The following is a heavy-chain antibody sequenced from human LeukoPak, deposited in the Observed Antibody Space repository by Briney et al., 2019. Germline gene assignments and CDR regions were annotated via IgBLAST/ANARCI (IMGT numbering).Heavy chain of an antibody. CDR3: ARRGYSSSGDLYYFDY. V-gene: IGHV4-39*01. J-gene: IGHJ4*02. CDR1: GGSISSSSYY. CDR2: IYYSGST. Sequence: SETLSLTCTVSGGSISSSSYYWGWIRRPPGKGLEWIGSIYYSGSTYYNPSLKSRVTISVDTSKNQFSLKLSSVTAADTAVYYCARRGYSSSGDLYYFDYWGQGTLVTVSS. D-gene: IGHD6-13*01.